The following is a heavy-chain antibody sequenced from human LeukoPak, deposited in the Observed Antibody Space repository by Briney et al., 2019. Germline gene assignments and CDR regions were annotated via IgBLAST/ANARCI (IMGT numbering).Heavy chain of an antibody. CDR1: GYTFTSYD. J-gene: IGHJ6*02. D-gene: IGHD3-3*01. Sequence: ASVKVSCKASGYTFTSYDINWVRQATGQGLEWMGWMNPNSGNTGYAQKFQGRVTMTRNTSISTAYMELSSLRSEDTAVYYCARRPYYDFWSGYWTPQYYYYYGMDVWGQGTTVTVSS. CDR3: ARRPYYDFWSGYWTPQYYYYYGMDV. V-gene: IGHV1-8*01. CDR2: MNPNSGNT.